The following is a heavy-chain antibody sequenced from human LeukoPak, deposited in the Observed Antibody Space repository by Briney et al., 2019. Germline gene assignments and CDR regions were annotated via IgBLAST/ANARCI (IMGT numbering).Heavy chain of an antibody. J-gene: IGHJ4*02. D-gene: IGHD5-18*01. CDR1: GGSVSNSGYY. V-gene: IGHV4-39*01. CDR2: IYYSGST. Sequence: SETLSLTCTVSGGSVSNSGYYWGWIRQPPGKGLEWIGSIYYSGSTYYNPSLKSRVTISVDTSKNQFSLKLSSVTAADTAVYYCARWGSYGFDYWGQGTLVTVSS. CDR3: ARWGSYGFDY.